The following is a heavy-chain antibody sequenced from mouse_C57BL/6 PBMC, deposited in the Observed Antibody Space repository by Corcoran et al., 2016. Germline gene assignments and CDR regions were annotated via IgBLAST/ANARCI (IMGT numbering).Heavy chain of an antibody. CDR2: IYPGSGNT. V-gene: IGHV1-66*01. Sequence: QVQLQQSGPELVKPGASVKISCKASGYSFTSYYIHWVKQRPGQGLEWIGWIYPGSGNTKYNEKFKGKATLTADTSSSTAYMQLSSLTSEDSAVYYCARKGAHYAMDYWGQGTSVTVSS. CDR3: ARKGAHYAMDY. J-gene: IGHJ4*01. D-gene: IGHD3-1*01. CDR1: GYSFTSYY.